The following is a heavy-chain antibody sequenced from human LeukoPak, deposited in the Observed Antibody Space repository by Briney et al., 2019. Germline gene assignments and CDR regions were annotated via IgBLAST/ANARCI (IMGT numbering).Heavy chain of an antibody. CDR2: IYQSGPT. D-gene: IGHD2-15*01. Sequence: SQTLSLTCAVSGGSINSGGYSWSWIRQPPGKGLEWIGNIYQSGPTYYNPSLKSRVTISVDRSKNQFSLQLTSVTAADTALYYCAREASTSGAFDIWGQGTMVTVSS. J-gene: IGHJ3*02. V-gene: IGHV4-30-2*01. CDR3: AREASTSGAFDI. CDR1: GGSINSGGYS.